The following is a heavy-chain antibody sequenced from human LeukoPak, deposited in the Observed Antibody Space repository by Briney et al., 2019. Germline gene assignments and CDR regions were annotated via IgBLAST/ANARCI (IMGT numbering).Heavy chain of an antibody. J-gene: IGHJ4*02. V-gene: IGHV3-48*03. CDR2: ISSSGSGSVM. Sequence: GGSLRLSCAASGFTFSSYEMNWVRHAPGKGLEWVSYISSSGSGSVMYYAESVKGRFTISRDNANNSLYLQMNSLTAEDTAVYYCARTYCTGGNCYPGIDYWGQGTLVTVSS. CDR1: GFTFSSYE. CDR3: ARTYCTGGNCYPGIDY. D-gene: IGHD2-15*01.